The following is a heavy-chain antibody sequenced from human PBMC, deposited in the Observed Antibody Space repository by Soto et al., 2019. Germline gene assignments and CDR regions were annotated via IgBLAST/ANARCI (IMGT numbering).Heavy chain of an antibody. CDR2: INPSGGNT. CDR1: GYTFISYY. CDR3: ARLAAVTPPYYFDY. D-gene: IGHD4-17*01. V-gene: IGHV1-46*01. J-gene: IGHJ4*02. Sequence: ASVKVSCKASGYTFISYYIHWVRQAPGQGLEWMGVINPSGGNTVYAQKFQGRVTMTRDTSTSTVYMELSSLRFEDTAVYYCARLAAVTPPYYFDYWGQGTQVTV.